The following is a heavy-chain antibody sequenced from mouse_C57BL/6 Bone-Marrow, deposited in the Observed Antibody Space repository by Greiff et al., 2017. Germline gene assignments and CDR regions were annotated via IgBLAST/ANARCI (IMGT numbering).Heavy chain of an antibody. D-gene: IGHD2-4*01. Sequence: EVMLVESGAGLVKPGGSLKLSCAASGFTFSSYAMSWVRQTPEKRLEWVAYISSGGDYIYYADTVKGRFTISRDNARNTLYLQMSSLKSEDTAMYYCAVFYYDCDYWYFDVWGRGTAVTVSS. CDR1: GFTFSSYA. J-gene: IGHJ1*03. V-gene: IGHV5S21*01. CDR3: AVFYYDCDYWYFDV. CDR2: ISSGGDYI.